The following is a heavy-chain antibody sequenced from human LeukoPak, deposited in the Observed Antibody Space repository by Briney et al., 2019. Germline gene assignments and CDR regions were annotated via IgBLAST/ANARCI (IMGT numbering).Heavy chain of an antibody. CDR3: ARDVVVVPAAIASYDAFDI. D-gene: IGHD2-2*02. V-gene: IGHV3-66*02. CDR2: IYSGGST. J-gene: IGHJ3*02. Sequence: GGSLRLSCAASGFTVSSNYMSWVRQAPGKGLEWVSVIYSGGSTYYADSVKGRFTIPRDNSKYTLYLQMNSLRAEDTAVYYCARDVVVVPAAIASYDAFDIWGQGTMVTVSS. CDR1: GFTVSSNY.